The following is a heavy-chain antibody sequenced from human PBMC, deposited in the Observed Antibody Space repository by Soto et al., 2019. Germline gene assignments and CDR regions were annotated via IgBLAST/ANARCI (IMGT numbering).Heavy chain of an antibody. CDR2: INHSGST. D-gene: IGHD3-10*01. Sequence: SETLSLTCDVYGGSFSGYYWSWIRQPPRKGLEWIGEINHSGSTNYNPSLKSRVTISVDTSKNQFSLKLSSVTAADTAVYYCARVSGIYYYGMDVWGQGTTVT. J-gene: IGHJ6*02. CDR3: ARVSGIYYYGMDV. CDR1: GGSFSGYY. V-gene: IGHV4-34*01.